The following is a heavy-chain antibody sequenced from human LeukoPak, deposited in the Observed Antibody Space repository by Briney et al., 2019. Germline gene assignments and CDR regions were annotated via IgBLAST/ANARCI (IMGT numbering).Heavy chain of an antibody. D-gene: IGHD6-19*01. Sequence: PSQTLSLTCTVSGGSISSGSYYWSWIRQPAGKGLEWIGRIYTSGSTNYNPSLKSRVTISVDTSKNQFSLKLSSVTAADTAVYYCARVGSSGWSQKYYFDYWGQGTLVTVSS. V-gene: IGHV4-61*02. CDR3: ARVGSSGWSQKYYFDY. CDR2: IYTSGST. CDR1: GGSISSGSYY. J-gene: IGHJ4*02.